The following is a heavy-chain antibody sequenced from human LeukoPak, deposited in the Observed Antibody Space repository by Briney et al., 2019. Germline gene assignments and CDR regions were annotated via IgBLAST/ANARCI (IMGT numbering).Heavy chain of an antibody. CDR1: GFSFTDAW. Sequence: EGSLRLSCVGSGFSFTDAWMSWVRQIPGKGLEWVGRIESKTDGETTDYATPVKDRFIISRDDSTNTLYLQMNSLKSEDTAVYYCSTYGSGRKFDYWGQGTLVTVSS. CDR2: IESKTDGETT. J-gene: IGHJ4*02. V-gene: IGHV3-15*04. D-gene: IGHD3-10*01. CDR3: STYGSGRKFDY.